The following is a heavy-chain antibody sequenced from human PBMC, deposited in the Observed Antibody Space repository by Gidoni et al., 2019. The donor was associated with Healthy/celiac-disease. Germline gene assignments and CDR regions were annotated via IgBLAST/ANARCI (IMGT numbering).Heavy chain of an antibody. CDR1: GGTFSSYT. D-gene: IGHD6-19*01. CDR3: ARDSSGWYYFDY. V-gene: IGHV1-69*08. CDR2: IIPILGIA. J-gene: IGHJ4*02. Sequence: QVQLVQSGAEVKKPGSSVKVSCKASGGTFSSYTISWVRQAPGQGLEWMVRIIPILGIANYAQKFQGRVTITADKSTSTAYMELSSLRSEDTAVYYCARDSSGWYYFDYWGQGTLVTVSS.